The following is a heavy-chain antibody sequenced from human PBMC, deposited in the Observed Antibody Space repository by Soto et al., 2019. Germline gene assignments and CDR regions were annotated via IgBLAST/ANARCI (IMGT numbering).Heavy chain of an antibody. CDR1: GFTFDDYA. J-gene: IGHJ6*02. CDR3: AKGIAAGGMDV. D-gene: IGHD6-13*01. Sequence: GGSLRLSCAASGFTFDDYAMHWVRQAPGKGLEWVSGISWNSGSIGYADSVKGRFTISRDNAKNSLYLQMNSLRAEDTALYYCAKGIAAGGMDVWGQGTTVTVSS. V-gene: IGHV3-9*01. CDR2: ISWNSGSI.